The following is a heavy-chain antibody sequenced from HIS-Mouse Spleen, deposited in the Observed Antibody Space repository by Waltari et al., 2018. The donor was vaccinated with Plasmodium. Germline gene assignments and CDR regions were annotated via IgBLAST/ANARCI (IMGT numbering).Heavy chain of an antibody. CDR1: GFTVSSNY. CDR3: ARGSAGDAFDI. V-gene: IGHV3-66*01. J-gene: IGHJ3*02. CDR2: IYSGGST. D-gene: IGHD3-10*01. Sequence: EVQLVESGGGLVQPGGSLRLSCAASGFTVSSNYMSGVRQAPGKGLEWVSVIYSGGSTDDADSVKGRFTISRDNSKNTLYLQMNSLRAEDTAVYYCARGSAGDAFDIWGQGTMVTVSS.